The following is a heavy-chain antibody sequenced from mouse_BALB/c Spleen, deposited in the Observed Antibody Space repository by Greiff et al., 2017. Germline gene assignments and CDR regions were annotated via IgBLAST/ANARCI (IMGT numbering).Heavy chain of an antibody. V-gene: IGHV5-4*02. J-gene: IGHJ3*01. CDR2: ISDGGSYT. CDR1: GFTFSDYY. CDR3: ARADYDYDVGFAY. D-gene: IGHD2-4*01. Sequence: EVMLVESGGGLVKPGGSLKLSCAASGFTFSDYYMYWVRQTPEKRLEWVATISDGGSYTYYPDSVKGRFTISRDNAKNNLYLQMSSLKSEDTAMYYCARADYDYDVGFAYWGQGTLVTVSA.